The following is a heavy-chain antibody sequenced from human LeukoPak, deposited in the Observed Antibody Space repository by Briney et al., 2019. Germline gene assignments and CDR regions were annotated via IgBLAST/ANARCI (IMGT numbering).Heavy chain of an antibody. CDR1: GGTFSSYA. CDR3: ARDINRGGRFDY. D-gene: IGHD2/OR15-2a*01. V-gene: IGHV1-69*13. CDR2: IIPIFGTA. Sequence: ASVKVSCTASGGTFSSYAISWVRQAPGQGLEWMGGIIPIFGTANYAQKFQGRVTITADESTSTAYMELSSLRSEDTAVYYCARDINRGGRFDYWGQGTLVTASS. J-gene: IGHJ4*02.